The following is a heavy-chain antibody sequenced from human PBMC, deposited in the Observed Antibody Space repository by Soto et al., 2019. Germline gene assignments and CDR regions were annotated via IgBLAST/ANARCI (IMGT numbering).Heavy chain of an antibody. CDR2: ISYDGSNK. V-gene: IGHV3-30*18. D-gene: IGHD1-26*01. CDR1: GFTFSSYG. CDR3: AKDPFGGGSYLRYYYYCMDV. Sequence: QVQLVESGGGVVQPGRSLRLSCAASGFTFSSYGMHWVRQAPGKGLEWVAVISYDGSNKYYADSVKGRFTISRDNSKNTLYLQMNSLRAEDTAVYYCAKDPFGGGSYLRYYYYCMDVWGQGTTVTVAS. J-gene: IGHJ6*02.